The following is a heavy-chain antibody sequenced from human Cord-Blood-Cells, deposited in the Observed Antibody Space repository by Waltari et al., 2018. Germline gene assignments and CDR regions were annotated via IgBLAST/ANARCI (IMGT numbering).Heavy chain of an antibody. Sequence: QVQLVQSGAEVKKPGSAVKVSCKASEGPFRSYALHWVRQAPEQGLEWMGGIIPIFGTANYAQKFQGRVTITADESTSTAYRELSSLRSEDTAVYYCARATTTGDFDYWGQGTLVTVSS. CDR2: IIPIFGTA. CDR3: ARATTTGDFDY. D-gene: IGHD7-27*01. J-gene: IGHJ4*02. V-gene: IGHV1-69*01. CDR1: EGPFRSYA.